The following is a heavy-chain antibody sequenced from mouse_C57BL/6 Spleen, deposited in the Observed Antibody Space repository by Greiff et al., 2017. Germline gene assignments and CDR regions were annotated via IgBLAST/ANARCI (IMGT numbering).Heavy chain of an antibody. CDR2: IWRGGST. D-gene: IGHD2-10*02. J-gene: IGHJ4*01. V-gene: IGHV2-5*01. Sequence: QVQLKESGPGLVQPSQSLSITCTVSGFSLTSYGVHWVRQSPGKGLEWLGVIWRGGSTDYNAAFMSRLSSTKDNSKSQVFFKMNSLQADDTAIYYCASMVSYAMDYWGQGTSVTVSS. CDR3: ASMVSYAMDY. CDR1: GFSLTSYG.